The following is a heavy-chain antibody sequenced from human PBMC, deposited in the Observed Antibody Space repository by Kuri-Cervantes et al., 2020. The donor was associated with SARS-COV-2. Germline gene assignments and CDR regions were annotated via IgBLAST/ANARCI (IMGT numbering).Heavy chain of an antibody. CDR3: AKDRFGVHDF. CDR2: IYSCGST. J-gene: IGHJ4*02. CDR1: GFTVSSNY. D-gene: IGHD2-8*01. Sequence: GGSLRLSCAASGFTVSSNYMSWVRQAPGKGLEWVSVIYSCGSTYYADSVKGRFTISRDNSKNTLYLQMNSLRAEDTAMYYCAKDRFGVHDFWGQGTLVTVSS. V-gene: IGHV3-66*03.